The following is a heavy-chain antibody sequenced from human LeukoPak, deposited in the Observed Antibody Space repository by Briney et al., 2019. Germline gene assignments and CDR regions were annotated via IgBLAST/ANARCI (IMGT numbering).Heavy chain of an antibody. D-gene: IGHD3-3*01. V-gene: IGHV4-59*01. CDR1: GGSISSYY. J-gene: IGHJ3*02. CDR3: ARYYDFWSGDAFDI. Sequence: SETLSLTCTVSGGSISSYYWSWIRQPPGKGLEWIGYIYYSGSTNYNPSLKSRVTISVDTSKNQFSLKLSSVTAADTAVYYCARYYDFWSGDAFDIWGQGTMVTVSS. CDR2: IYYSGST.